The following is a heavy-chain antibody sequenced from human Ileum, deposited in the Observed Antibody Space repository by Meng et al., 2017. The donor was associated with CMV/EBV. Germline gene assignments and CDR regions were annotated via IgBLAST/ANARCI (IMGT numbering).Heavy chain of an antibody. CDR1: GFTFSSCG. Sequence: GESLKISCAASGFTFSSCGMNWVRQAPGKGLDWVSYISSSSSTIYYADSVKGRFTISRDNARNSLYLQMNSLRAEDTAVYYCASHCSSATCSTGVPSPWGQGTLVTVSS. V-gene: IGHV3-48*03. CDR2: ISSSSSTI. J-gene: IGHJ5*02. D-gene: IGHD2-2*02. CDR3: ASHCSSATCSTGVPSP.